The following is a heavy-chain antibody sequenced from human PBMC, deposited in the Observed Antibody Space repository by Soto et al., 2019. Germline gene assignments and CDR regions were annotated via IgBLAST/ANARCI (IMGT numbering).Heavy chain of an antibody. CDR1: GGSISSSRYY. Sequence: PADTLSLTCTVSGGSISSSRYYWGWIRQPPGKGLVWFGSIFYSGSTYSNPPLRSRVTISVETSKNRFSLKLSSVTAADTAVYYCARLIVYYDSSGYRSTYYYYGMDVWVQGTTVT. J-gene: IGHJ6*02. CDR2: IFYSGST. CDR3: ARLIVYYDSSGYRSTYYYYGMDV. D-gene: IGHD3-22*01. V-gene: IGHV4-39*01.